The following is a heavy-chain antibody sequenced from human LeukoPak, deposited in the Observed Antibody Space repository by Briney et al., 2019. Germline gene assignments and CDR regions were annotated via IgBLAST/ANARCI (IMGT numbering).Heavy chain of an antibody. CDR3: ARQTYYYDSSGYGHNWFDP. D-gene: IGHD3-22*01. CDR1: GFTFSSYW. J-gene: IGHJ5*02. V-gene: IGHV3-48*04. Sequence: GGSLRLSCAVSGFTFSSYWMSWVRQAPGKGLEWVSYISSSGSTIYYADSVKGRFTISRDNAKNSLYLQMNSLRAEDTAVYYCARQTYYYDSSGYGHNWFDPWGQGTLVTVSS. CDR2: ISSSGSTI.